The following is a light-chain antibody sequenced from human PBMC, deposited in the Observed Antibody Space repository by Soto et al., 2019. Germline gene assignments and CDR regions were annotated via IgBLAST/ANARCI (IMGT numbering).Light chain of an antibody. CDR3: CSCAGSPP. J-gene: IGLJ2*01. V-gene: IGLV2-11*01. Sequence: QSALTQPRSVSGSPGQSVAISCTGSSSDVGGSDYVSWYQQHPGKAPRLIIYDVNKRPSGVPDRFSGSKSGNTASLIISGLQAEDEADYYCCSCAGSPPFGGGTKLTVL. CDR2: DVN. CDR1: SSDVGGSDY.